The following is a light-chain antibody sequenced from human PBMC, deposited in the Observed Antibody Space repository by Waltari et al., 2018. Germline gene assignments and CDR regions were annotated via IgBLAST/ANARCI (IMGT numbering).Light chain of an antibody. Sequence: QSVLTQPPSASGTPGQRVTISCSGSRSSIAFNIVNWYQQFPGTAPKLLIYSNNPRPSGVPDRFSGSKSGTSASLAISGLQSEDEADYYCAAWDDSLNGWVFGGGTKLTVL. CDR1: RSSIAFNI. CDR3: AAWDDSLNGWV. V-gene: IGLV1-44*01. J-gene: IGLJ3*02. CDR2: SNN.